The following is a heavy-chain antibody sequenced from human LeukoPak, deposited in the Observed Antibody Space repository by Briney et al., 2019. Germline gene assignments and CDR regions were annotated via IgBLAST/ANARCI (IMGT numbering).Heavy chain of an antibody. D-gene: IGHD6-19*01. CDR1: GFTFSSYW. CDR3: ARVDTDTSGYYFDY. J-gene: IGHJ4*02. Sequence: GGSLRLSCAASGFTFSSYWMHWVRQAAGKGLVCVSRINNDGSSISYADSVKDRFTISRDNAKNTLYLQMNSLSAEDTALYYCARVDTDTSGYYFDYWGQGTLVTVSS. CDR2: INNDGSSI. V-gene: IGHV3-74*01.